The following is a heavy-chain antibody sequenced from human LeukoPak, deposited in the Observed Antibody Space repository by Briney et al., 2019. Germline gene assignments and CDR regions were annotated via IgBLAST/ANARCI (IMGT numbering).Heavy chain of an antibody. CDR2: ISSSSSTI. J-gene: IGHJ4*02. V-gene: IGHV3-48*01. D-gene: IGHD2-15*01. Sequence: PGGSLRLSCAASGFTFSSYSMNWVRQAPGKGLEWVSYISSSSSTIYYADSVKGRFTISRDNAKNSLYLQMNSLRAEDTAVYYCARAISGGSWDVWGQGTLVTVCS. CDR3: ARAISGGSWDV. CDR1: GFTFSSYS.